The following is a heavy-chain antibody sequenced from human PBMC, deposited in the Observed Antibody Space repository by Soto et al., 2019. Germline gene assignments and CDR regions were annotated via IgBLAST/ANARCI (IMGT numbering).Heavy chain of an antibody. CDR3: AHNKGELLFFDY. D-gene: IGHD1-26*01. CDR1: GFSLSTSGVG. Sequence: QITLKESGPTLVKPTQTLTLTCTFSGFSLSTSGVGVGWIRQPPGKALEWLALIYWDDDKRYSPSLKSRLTINKDTSKNQVVLTLTNMDPVDTATYYCAHNKGELLFFDYWGQGTLVTVSS. J-gene: IGHJ4*02. V-gene: IGHV2-5*02. CDR2: IYWDDDK.